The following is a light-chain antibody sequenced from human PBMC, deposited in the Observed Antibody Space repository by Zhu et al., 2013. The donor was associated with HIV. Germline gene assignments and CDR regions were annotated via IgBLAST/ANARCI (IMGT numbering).Light chain of an antibody. CDR2: GAS. CDR1: QTVSSSY. V-gene: IGKV3-20*01. CDR3: QQYNNWPPLT. J-gene: IGKJ4*01. Sequence: EIVLTQSPGTLSLSPGERATLSCRASQTVSSSYLAWYQQKPGQAPRLFFYGASSRATGIPDRFSGSGSGTTFTLTINGLQSEDFAVYYCQQYNNWPPLTFGGGTKVEIK.